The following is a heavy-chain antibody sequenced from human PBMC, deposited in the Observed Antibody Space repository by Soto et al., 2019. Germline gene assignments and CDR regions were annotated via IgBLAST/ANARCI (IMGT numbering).Heavy chain of an antibody. Sequence: GGSLRLSCGGSGFSFDDYTMHWVRQAPGKGPEWVTSLSWNSGFSGYADSVKGRFTISRDNAQSSVHLQMNNLRTEDTALYYCAKGRGTVVVTDAYDIWGQGTMVTVSS. J-gene: IGHJ3*02. D-gene: IGHD2-2*01. V-gene: IGHV3-9*01. CDR3: AKGRGTVVVTDAYDI. CDR1: GFSFDDYT. CDR2: LSWNSGFS.